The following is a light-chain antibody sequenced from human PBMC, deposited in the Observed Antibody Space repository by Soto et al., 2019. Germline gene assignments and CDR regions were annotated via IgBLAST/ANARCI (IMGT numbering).Light chain of an antibody. Sequence: PGERATLSCRAGQSVLSNYLAWYQQKPGQAPRLLIYGTSRRVTGIPDRFSGSGSGTEFTLTISNLEPEDFAMYYCQQYGISPPGYTFAQGTKLEI. CDR3: QQYGISPPGYT. CDR2: GTS. CDR1: QSVLSNY. V-gene: IGKV3-20*01. J-gene: IGKJ2*01.